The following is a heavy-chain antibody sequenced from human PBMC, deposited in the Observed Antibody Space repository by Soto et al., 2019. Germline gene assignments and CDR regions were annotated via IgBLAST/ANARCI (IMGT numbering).Heavy chain of an antibody. D-gene: IGHD3-16*01. J-gene: IGHJ4*02. Sequence: HPGGSLRLSCAASGFTFSTYAMSWVRQAPGKGLEWVSSLSGSGNKTYYADSAKGRFTISRDNSKDTLYLQMNSLGADDTAVYYCAKGLRLHFDFWGQGILVTVSS. CDR3: AKGLRLHFDF. CDR1: GFTFSTYA. CDR2: LSGSGNKT. V-gene: IGHV3-23*01.